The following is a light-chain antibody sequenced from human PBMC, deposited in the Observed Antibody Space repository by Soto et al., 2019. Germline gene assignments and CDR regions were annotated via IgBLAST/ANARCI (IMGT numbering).Light chain of an antibody. V-gene: IGKV3-11*01. Sequence: TQSPATLSVSPGERVTLSCRASESVSTNLAWYQQKPGQAPRLLMYGASIRATGIPARFSGSGSGTDFTLTISSLEPEDFAVYYCQQRANWRITFGQGTRLEIK. CDR2: GAS. CDR1: ESVSTN. J-gene: IGKJ5*01. CDR3: QQRANWRIT.